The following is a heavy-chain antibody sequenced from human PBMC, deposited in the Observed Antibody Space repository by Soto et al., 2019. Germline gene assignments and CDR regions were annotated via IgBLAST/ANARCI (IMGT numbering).Heavy chain of an antibody. CDR2: ISATTGNT. Sequence: GGSLRLSCAASGFNFSIYSMIWVRQAPGKGLEWVSGISATTGNTYYTNSVKGRFTISRDNFENTLFLQMNNLRAEDTALYYCAIDSDGGYWGQGTLVTVS. CDR1: GFNFSIYS. CDR3: AIDSDGGY. D-gene: IGHD2-15*01. J-gene: IGHJ4*02. V-gene: IGHV3-23*01.